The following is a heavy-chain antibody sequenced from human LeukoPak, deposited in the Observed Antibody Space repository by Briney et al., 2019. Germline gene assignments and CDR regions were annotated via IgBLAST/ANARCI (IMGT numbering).Heavy chain of an antibody. V-gene: IGHV1-18*01. CDR2: ISAYNGNT. CDR1: GYTFTSYG. CDR3: ARPHCSSTSCYGSLIY. J-gene: IGHJ4*02. D-gene: IGHD2-2*01. Sequence: GASVKVSCKASGYTFTSYGISWVRQAPGQGLEWMGWISAYNGNTNYAQKLQGRVTMTTDTSTSTAYMELSSLRSEDTAVYYCARPHCSSTSCYGSLIYWGQGTLVTVSS.